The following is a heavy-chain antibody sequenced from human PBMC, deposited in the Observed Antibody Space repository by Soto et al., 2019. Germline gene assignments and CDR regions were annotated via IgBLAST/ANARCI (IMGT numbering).Heavy chain of an antibody. CDR2: IYYSGST. D-gene: IGHD4-17*01. J-gene: IGHJ2*01. V-gene: IGHV4-39*01. Sequence: QLQLQESGPGLVKPSETLSLTCTVSGGSISSSSYYWGWIRQPPGKGLEWIGSIYYSGSTYYNPSLKSRVTLTVATSKTQFSLNLSSVTAADTAVYYCARRPGLPLRWYFDLWGRGTLVTVSS. CDR1: GGSISSSSYY. CDR3: ARRPGLPLRWYFDL.